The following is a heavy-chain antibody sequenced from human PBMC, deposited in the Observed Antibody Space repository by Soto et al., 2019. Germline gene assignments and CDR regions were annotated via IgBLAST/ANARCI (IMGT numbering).Heavy chain of an antibody. CDR3: ARHRGGWYYYDSSGYLAPGFDT. Sequence: PGESLKISCKGSGYSFTSYWIGWVRQMPGKGLEWMGIIYPGDSDTRYSPSFQGQVTISADKSISTAYLQWSSLKASDTAMYYCARHRGGWYYYDSSGYLAPGFDTWGQGTLVTVSS. CDR1: GYSFTSYW. V-gene: IGHV5-51*01. CDR2: IYPGDSDT. J-gene: IGHJ5*02. D-gene: IGHD3-22*01.